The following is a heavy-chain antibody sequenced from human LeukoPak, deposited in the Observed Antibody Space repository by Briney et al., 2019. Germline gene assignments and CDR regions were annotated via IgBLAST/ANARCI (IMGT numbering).Heavy chain of an antibody. Sequence: GSLSLSCAASGFTFSSYAMSWVRPAPGKGLEWVSAISGSGGSTYYADSVKGRFTISRDNSKNTLYLQMNSLRAEDTAVYYCAKSQQYGNQSKYRNKTPNWFDPWGQGTLVTVSS. J-gene: IGHJ5*02. D-gene: IGHD2/OR15-2a*01. CDR3: AKSQQYGNQSKYRNKTPNWFDP. CDR2: ISGSGGST. V-gene: IGHV3-23*01. CDR1: GFTFSSYA.